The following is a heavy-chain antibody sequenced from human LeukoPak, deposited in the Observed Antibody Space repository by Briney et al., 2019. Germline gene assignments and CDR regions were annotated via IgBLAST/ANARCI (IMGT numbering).Heavy chain of an antibody. CDR2: ISWNSGSI. CDR3: AKAITSGYDPLFDY. Sequence: GGSLRLSCAASGFTFDDYAMHWVRQAPGKGLEWVSGISWNSGSIGYADSVKGRFTISRDNAKNSLYLQMNSLRAEDTALYYCAKAITSGYDPLFDYWGQGTLVTVSS. CDR1: GFTFDDYA. D-gene: IGHD5-12*01. V-gene: IGHV3-9*01. J-gene: IGHJ4*02.